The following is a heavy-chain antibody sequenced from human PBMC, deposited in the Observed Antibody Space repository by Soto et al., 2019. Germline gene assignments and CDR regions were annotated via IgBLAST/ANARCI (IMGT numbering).Heavy chain of an antibody. CDR2: TYYRSRWYS. CDR1: GDTVSSNSVA. V-gene: IGHV6-1*01. D-gene: IGHD2-15*01. CDR3: ARSEEDSDYYYYGMNV. J-gene: IGHJ6*02. Sequence: SQTLSLTCVGSGDTVSSNSVAWNWVRQSPSRGLEWLGRTYYRSRWYSDYAVSVRSRIDINADTSKNQVSLQLNSVTPEDTAVYYCARSEEDSDYYYYGMNVWGQGTTVTVSS.